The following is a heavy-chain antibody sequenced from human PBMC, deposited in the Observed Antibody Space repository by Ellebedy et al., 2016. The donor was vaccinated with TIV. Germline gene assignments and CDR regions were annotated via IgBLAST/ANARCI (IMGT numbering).Heavy chain of an antibody. J-gene: IGHJ3*01. CDR2: LSPDGTDG. CDR3: AALKIVSIFDHFDV. V-gene: IGHV3-74*01. Sequence: GESLKISCGVSGFTFSSYAMRWVRQAPGTGLVWVSRLSPDGTDGNQADSVRGRFSMSRDNAKKTGYLHMYSLRAEDKAVYHCAALKIVSIFDHFDVWGQGTTVTVSS. D-gene: IGHD3-3*02. CDR1: GFTFSSYA.